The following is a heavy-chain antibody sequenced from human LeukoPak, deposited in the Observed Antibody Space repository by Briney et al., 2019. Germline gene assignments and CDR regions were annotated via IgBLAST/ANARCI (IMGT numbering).Heavy chain of an antibody. D-gene: IGHD3-22*01. CDR1: GYTFTSYD. J-gene: IGHJ4*02. Sequence: ASVKVSCKASGYTFTSYDINWVRHATGQGLEWMGWMNPNSGNTGYAQKIQGRVTMTRNTSLCTAYMGLSSVRSEDTAVYYSARSRGSYDSSGYYEVADYGGQGTLATVSS. CDR3: ARSRGSYDSSGYYEVADY. CDR2: MNPNSGNT. V-gene: IGHV1-8*01.